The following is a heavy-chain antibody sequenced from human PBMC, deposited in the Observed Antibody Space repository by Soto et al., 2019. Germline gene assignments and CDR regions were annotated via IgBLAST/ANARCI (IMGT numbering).Heavy chain of an antibody. D-gene: IGHD3-22*01. CDR2: IYYSGST. Sequence: PSETLSLTCTVSGGSISSGDYYWSWIRQPPGKGLEWIGYIYYSGSTYYSPSLKSRVTISVDTSKNQFSLKLSSVTAADTAVYYCAREGGYYDSSGYYYNYYGMDVWGQGTTVTV. V-gene: IGHV4-30-4*01. CDR3: AREGGYYDSSGYYYNYYGMDV. J-gene: IGHJ6*02. CDR1: GGSISSGDYY.